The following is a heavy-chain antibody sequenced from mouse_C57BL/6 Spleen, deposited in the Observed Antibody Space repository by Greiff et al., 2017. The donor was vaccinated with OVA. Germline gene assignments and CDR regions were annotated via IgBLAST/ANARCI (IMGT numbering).Heavy chain of an antibody. J-gene: IGHJ2*01. CDR2: IDPSDSYT. CDR1: GYTFTSYW. CDR3: AFGNYGDFGY. D-gene: IGHD2-1*01. Sequence: QVQLQQSGAELVMPGASVKLSCKASGYTFTSYWMHWVKQRPGQGLEWIGEIDPSDSYTNYNQKFKGKSTLTVDKSSSTAYMQLSSLTSEDSADYYCAFGNYGDFGYWGQGTTLTVSS. V-gene: IGHV1-69*01.